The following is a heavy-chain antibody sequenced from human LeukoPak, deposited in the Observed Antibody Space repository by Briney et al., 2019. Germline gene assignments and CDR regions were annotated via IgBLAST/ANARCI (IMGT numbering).Heavy chain of an antibody. V-gene: IGHV1-8*01. D-gene: IGHD3-22*01. J-gene: IGHJ4*02. CDR1: GYTFTSYD. Sequence: AASVKVSCKASGYTFTSYDINWVRQATGQGLEWMGWMNTNSGNTGYAQKFQGRVTITRNTSISTAYMELSSLRSEDTAVYYCATPLDYFDGSGYHQGGDWGQGTLVTVSS. CDR3: ATPLDYFDGSGYHQGGD. CDR2: MNTNSGNT.